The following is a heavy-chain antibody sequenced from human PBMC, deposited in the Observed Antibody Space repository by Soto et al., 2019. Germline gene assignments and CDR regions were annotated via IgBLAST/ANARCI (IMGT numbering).Heavy chain of an antibody. V-gene: IGHV3-74*01. J-gene: IGHJ4*02. CDR3: ASSHLTPFDY. D-gene: IGHD7-27*01. Sequence: EVQLVESGGGLVQPGGSLRLSCAASGFTFSSYWMHWVRQAPGKGLVWVSRINSDGSSTFYADSVKGRFTISRDNAKNTLYLQMNSLIAEDTAVYYCASSHLTPFDYWGQGTLVTVSS. CDR1: GFTFSSYW. CDR2: INSDGSST.